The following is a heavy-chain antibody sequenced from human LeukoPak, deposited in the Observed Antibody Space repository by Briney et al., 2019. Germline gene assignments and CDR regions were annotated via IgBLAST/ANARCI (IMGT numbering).Heavy chain of an antibody. D-gene: IGHD4-23*01. Sequence: SVNVSCKASGGTFSSYAISWVRQAPGQGLEWMGGIIPIFGTANYAQKFQGRVTITADESTSTAYMELSSLRSEDTAVYYCACGLTTVVTGDYWGQGTLVTVSS. CDR2: IIPIFGTA. CDR1: GGTFSSYA. CDR3: ACGLTTVVTGDY. V-gene: IGHV1-69*01. J-gene: IGHJ4*02.